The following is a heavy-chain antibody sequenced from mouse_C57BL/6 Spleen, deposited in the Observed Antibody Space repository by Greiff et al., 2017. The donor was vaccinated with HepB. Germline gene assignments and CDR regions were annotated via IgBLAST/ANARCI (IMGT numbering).Heavy chain of an antibody. V-gene: IGHV1-69*01. Sequence: QVQLQQPGAELVMPGASVKLSCKASGYTFTSHWMHWVKQRPGQGLEWIGEIDPSDSYTNYNQKFKGKSTLTVDKSSSTAYMQLSSLTSEDSAVYYCARGDDGLYYFDYWGQGTTLTVSS. D-gene: IGHD2-3*01. CDR1: GYTFTSHW. J-gene: IGHJ2*01. CDR2: IDPSDSYT. CDR3: ARGDDGLYYFDY.